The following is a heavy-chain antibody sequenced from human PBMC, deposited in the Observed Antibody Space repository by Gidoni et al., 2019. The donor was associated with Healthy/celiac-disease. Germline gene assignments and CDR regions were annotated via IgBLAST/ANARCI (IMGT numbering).Heavy chain of an antibody. CDR1: GFTFSSYS. Sequence: EVQLVESGGGLGQPGGSRRRSCAASGFTFSSYSMNWVRQAPGKGLEWVSYISSSSSTIYYADSVKGRFTISRDNAKNSLYLQMNSLRAEDTAVYYCARARGKRDYWGQGTLVTVSS. CDR2: ISSSSSTI. V-gene: IGHV3-48*01. D-gene: IGHD6-25*01. CDR3: ARARGKRDY. J-gene: IGHJ4*02.